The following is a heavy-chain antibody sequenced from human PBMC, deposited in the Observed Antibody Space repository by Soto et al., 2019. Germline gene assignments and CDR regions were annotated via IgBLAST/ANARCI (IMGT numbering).Heavy chain of an antibody. CDR1: GFTFSSYA. CDR3: AKDQVVVVPAAIPGAFDI. Sequence: GGSLRLSCAASGFTFSSYAMSWGRQAPGKGLEWVSAISGSGGSTYYADSVKGRFTISRDNSKNTLYLQMNSLRAEDTAVYYCAKDQVVVVPAAIPGAFDIWGQGTMVTVSS. J-gene: IGHJ3*02. D-gene: IGHD2-2*01. CDR2: ISGSGGST. V-gene: IGHV3-23*01.